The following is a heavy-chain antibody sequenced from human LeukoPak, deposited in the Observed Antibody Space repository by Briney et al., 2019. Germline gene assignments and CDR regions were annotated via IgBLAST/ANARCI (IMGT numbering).Heavy chain of an antibody. CDR1: VFTVSSNY. CDR3: ARANSATIPGVDP. D-gene: IGHD1-26*01. J-gene: IGHJ5*02. Sequence: VGSLRVSCVDSVFTVSSNYISWGRQGPAKGLYWVSIIYSAGSTFYADSVKGRFTISRDNSKNTVYLQMNSLRAEDTAVYYCARANSATIPGVDPWGQGTLVTVSS. V-gene: IGHV3-53*01. CDR2: IYSAGST.